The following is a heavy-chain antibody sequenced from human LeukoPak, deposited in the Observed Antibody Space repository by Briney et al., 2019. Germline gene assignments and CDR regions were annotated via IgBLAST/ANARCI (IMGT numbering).Heavy chain of an antibody. CDR2: IYSGGDT. V-gene: IGHV3-53*01. Sequence: PGGSLRLSCAASGFTVSNNYMNWVRQAPGKGLEWVSVIYSGGDTFYADSVKGRFTISRDNAKNSLYLQMNSLRAEDTAVYYCAGFSDQGIICYWGQGTLVTVSS. J-gene: IGHJ4*02. D-gene: IGHD3-10*01. CDR1: GFTVSNNY. CDR3: AGFSDQGIICY.